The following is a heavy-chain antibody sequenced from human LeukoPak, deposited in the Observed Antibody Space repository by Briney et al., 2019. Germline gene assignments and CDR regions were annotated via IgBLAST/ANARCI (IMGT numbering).Heavy chain of an antibody. CDR1: GFTFSSYT. CDR3: AREPAYHDIGNFDY. J-gene: IGHJ4*02. CDR2: ISSSSSYI. V-gene: IGHV3-21*06. D-gene: IGHD3-22*01. Sequence: GGSLRLSCAASGFTFSSYTMNWVRQAPGKGLEGVSSISSSSSYIYYADSVKGRFTISRDNAKNSLYLQMNSLRAEDTAVYYCAREPAYHDIGNFDYWGQGTLVTVSS.